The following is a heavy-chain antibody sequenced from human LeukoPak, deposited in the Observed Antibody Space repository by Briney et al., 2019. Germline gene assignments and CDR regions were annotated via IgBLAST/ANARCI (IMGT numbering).Heavy chain of an antibody. J-gene: IGHJ5*02. D-gene: IGHD2-2*03. Sequence: SETLSLTCTVSGGSISSYYWSWIRQPPGKGLEWIGYIYYSGSTNYNPSLKSRVIISVDTSKNQFSLKLSSVTAADTAVYYCAREGGGYSRNNWFDPWGQGTLVTVSS. V-gene: IGHV4-59*01. CDR3: AREGGGYSRNNWFDP. CDR2: IYYSGST. CDR1: GGSISSYY.